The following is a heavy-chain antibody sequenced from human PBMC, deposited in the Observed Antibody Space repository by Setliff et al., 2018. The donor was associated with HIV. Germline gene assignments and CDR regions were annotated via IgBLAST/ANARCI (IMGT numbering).Heavy chain of an antibody. J-gene: IGHJ4*02. Sequence: ASVKVSCKASGYTFTSFAIHWVRQAPGNGLEWMGWINPSGGSTSYAQKFQGRVTITRDTSASTAYMELSSLRSEDTAVYYCARDDSSGWARSFDYWGQGTLVTVSS. CDR3: ARDDSSGWARSFDY. D-gene: IGHD6-19*01. CDR2: INPSGGST. CDR1: GYTFTSFA. V-gene: IGHV1-3*01.